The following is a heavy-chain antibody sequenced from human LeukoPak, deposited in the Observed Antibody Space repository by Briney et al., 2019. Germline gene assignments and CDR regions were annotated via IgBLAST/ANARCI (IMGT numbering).Heavy chain of an antibody. Sequence: SVKVSCKASGGTFSSYTISWVRQAPGQGLEWMGRIIPILGIANYAQKFQGRVTITADKSTSTAYMELSSLRSEDTAVYYCARAYCSSTSCYSAFDIWGQGTMVTVSS. CDR3: ARAYCSSTSCYSAFDI. CDR1: GGTFSSYT. V-gene: IGHV1-69*02. CDR2: IIPILGIA. J-gene: IGHJ3*02. D-gene: IGHD2-2*02.